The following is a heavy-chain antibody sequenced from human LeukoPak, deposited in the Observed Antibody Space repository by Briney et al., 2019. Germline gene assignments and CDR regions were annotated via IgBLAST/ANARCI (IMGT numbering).Heavy chain of an antibody. V-gene: IGHV3-74*01. Sequence: GGSLRLSCAASRFTFSSYEMNWVRQAPGKGLVWVSRINTDGSNTRYADSVKGRFTISRDNAKNTLYLQMDSLRAEDTAVYYCAREAYCDGDCYHNWFDPWGQGTLVTVSS. CDR3: AREAYCDGDCYHNWFDP. CDR2: INTDGSNT. J-gene: IGHJ5*02. CDR1: RFTFSSYE. D-gene: IGHD2-21*02.